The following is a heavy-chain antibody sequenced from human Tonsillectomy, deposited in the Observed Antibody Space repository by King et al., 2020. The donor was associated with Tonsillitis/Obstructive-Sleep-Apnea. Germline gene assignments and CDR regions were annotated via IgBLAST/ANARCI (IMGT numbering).Heavy chain of an antibody. CDR2: IWYDGSNK. CDR3: ARGWDSRGGYLYFDL. V-gene: IGHV3-33*01. J-gene: IGHJ2*01. D-gene: IGHD3-22*01. Sequence: VQLVESGGGVVQPGRSLRLSCAASGFTFSTYGMHWVRQAPGKGLEWVAVIWYDGSNKYYADSVKGRFTISRDNSKNTLYLQMNSLRAEDTAVYYWARGWDSRGGYLYFDLWGRGTLVTVSS. CDR1: GFTFSTYG.